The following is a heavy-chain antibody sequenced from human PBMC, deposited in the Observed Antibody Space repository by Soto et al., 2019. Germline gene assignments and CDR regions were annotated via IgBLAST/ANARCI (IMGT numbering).Heavy chain of an antibody. CDR2: ISYDGSNK. CDR3: ARDGSGNPYFDY. J-gene: IGHJ4*02. V-gene: IGHV3-30-3*01. CDR1: GFTFSSYA. Sequence: GGSLRLSCAASGFTFSSYAMHWVRQAPGKGLEWVAVISYDGSNKYYADSVKGRFTISRDNSKNTLYLQMNSLRAEDTAVYYCARDGSGNPYFDYWGRGTLVTVSS. D-gene: IGHD3-10*01.